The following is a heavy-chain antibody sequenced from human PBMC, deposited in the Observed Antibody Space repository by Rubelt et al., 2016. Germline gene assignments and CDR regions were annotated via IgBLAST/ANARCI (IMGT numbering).Heavy chain of an antibody. D-gene: IGHD4-17*01. CDR2: FDTEDGET. Sequence: QVQLVQFGAEVKKPGSSVKVSCKASGGTFSSYAISWVRQAPGKGLEWMGGFDTEDGETIYAQKFQGRVTMTEDTSTDTAYMELSSLRSEDTAVYYCAIRQPDYGDLDFDYWGQGTLVTVSS. CDR3: AIRQPDYGDLDFDY. CDR1: GGTFSSYA. J-gene: IGHJ4*02. V-gene: IGHV1-24*01.